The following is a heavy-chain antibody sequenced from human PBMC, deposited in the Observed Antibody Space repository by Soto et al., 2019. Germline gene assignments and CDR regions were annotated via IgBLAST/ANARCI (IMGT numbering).Heavy chain of an antibody. CDR3: ARADCTDCSTCVCSFFYIQDMDG. V-gene: IGHV1-2*04. J-gene: IGHJ6*04. Sequence: ASVKVSCKASGYSFTDYHIHWVRQAPGQGLEWLGRINPKSGGTSTAQKFQGWVTMTTDTSISTASMELTRLTSDDTAIYYCARADCTDCSTCVCSFFYIQDMDGWG. CDR2: INPKSGGT. D-gene: IGHD2-8*01. CDR1: GYSFTDYH.